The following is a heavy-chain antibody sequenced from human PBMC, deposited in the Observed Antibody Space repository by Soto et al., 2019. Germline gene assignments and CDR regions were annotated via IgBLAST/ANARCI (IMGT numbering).Heavy chain of an antibody. Sequence: SETLSLTCTVSGGSISSYFYIWVRQPPGKGLEWIGSVYYTGTTDYNPSLKSRVTIPVDTSKTQFSLNLRSVTAADTAVYYCARDLAAVPRAFDYWGRGPMVTVS. D-gene: IGHD6-13*01. CDR2: VYYTGTT. V-gene: IGHV4-59*01. CDR3: ARDLAAVPRAFDY. CDR1: GGSISSYF. J-gene: IGHJ4*02.